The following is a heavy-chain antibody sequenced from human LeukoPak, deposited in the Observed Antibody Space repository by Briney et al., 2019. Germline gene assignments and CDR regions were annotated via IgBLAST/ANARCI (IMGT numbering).Heavy chain of an antibody. CDR3: ASGSGYSSSWWFDP. J-gene: IGHJ5*02. D-gene: IGHD6-13*01. Sequence: GASVKVSYKASGYTFTGYYMHWVRQAPGQGLEWMGWINPNSGGTNYAQKFQGRVTMTRDTSISTVYMELSRLRSDDTAVYYCASGSGYSSSWWFDPWGQGTLVTVSS. CDR2: INPNSGGT. CDR1: GYTFTGYY. V-gene: IGHV1-2*02.